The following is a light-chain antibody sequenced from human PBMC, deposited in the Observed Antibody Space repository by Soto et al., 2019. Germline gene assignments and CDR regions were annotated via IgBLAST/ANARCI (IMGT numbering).Light chain of an antibody. J-gene: IGKJ1*01. CDR1: QSVSSN. CDR2: GAS. Sequence: EIVMTQSPATLSVSPGERATISCRASQSVSSNLAWYQQKPGQAPRLLIYGASTRATGIPARFSGSGSGTEFTLTISSLQAEDFAVSYCQQYSNWPRTFGQGTKVEIK. CDR3: QQYSNWPRT. V-gene: IGKV3-15*01.